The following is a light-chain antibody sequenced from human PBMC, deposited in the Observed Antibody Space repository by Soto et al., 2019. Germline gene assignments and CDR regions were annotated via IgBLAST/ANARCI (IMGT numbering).Light chain of an antibody. CDR1: QTISSW. CDR2: KAS. V-gene: IGKV1-5*03. Sequence: DIQMTQSPSTLSGSVGDRVTITCRASQTISSWLAWYQQKPGKAPKLLIYKASTLKSGVPSRFRGSGSGTAFTLTISSLQPDDFATYYCQHDTSYSEAFGQGTKVEL. CDR3: QHDTSYSEA. J-gene: IGKJ1*01.